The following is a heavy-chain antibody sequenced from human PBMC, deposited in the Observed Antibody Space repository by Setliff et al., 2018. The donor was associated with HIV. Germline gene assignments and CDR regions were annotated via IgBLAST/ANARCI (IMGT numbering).Heavy chain of an antibody. CDR1: GFTFRNYE. V-gene: IGHV3-48*03. CDR3: ARVSRDIVVVIAAGYFDF. D-gene: IGHD2-15*01. J-gene: IGHJ4*02. Sequence: GGSLRLSCAASGFTFRNYEMNWVRQAPGKGLEWISYISSSGGIIYYADSVKGRFTISRDNAKNSLYLQMNSLRVEDTAVYYCARVSRDIVVVIAAGYFDFWGPGTLVTVSS. CDR2: ISSSGGII.